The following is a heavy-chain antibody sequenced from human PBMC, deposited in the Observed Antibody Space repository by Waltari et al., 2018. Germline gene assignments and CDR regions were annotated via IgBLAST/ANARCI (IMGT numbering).Heavy chain of an antibody. CDR1: GGSISSYY. CDR2: IYYSGST. D-gene: IGHD3-22*01. J-gene: IGHJ2*01. Sequence: QVQLQESGPGLVKPSETLSLTCTVSGGSISSYYWSWIRQPPGKGLEWIGYIYYSGSTNYNPALKSRVTISVDTSKNQFSLKLSAVTAADTAVYYCARGDDYYDSSGRRGYFDLWGRGTLVTVSS. CDR3: ARGDDYYDSSGRRGYFDL. V-gene: IGHV4-59*01.